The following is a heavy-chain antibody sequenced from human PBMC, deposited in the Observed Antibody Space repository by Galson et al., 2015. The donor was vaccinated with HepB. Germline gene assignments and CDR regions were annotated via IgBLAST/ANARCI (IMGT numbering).Heavy chain of an antibody. V-gene: IGHV4-39*07. J-gene: IGHJ6*03. CDR2: IYHTGST. CDR1: GGSISSSSYY. Sequence: SETLSLTCTVPGGSISSSSYYWGWIRQPPGKGLEWIGTIYHTGSTYYSPSLKSRVTISVDTSRNQFSLKVSSVTAADTAVYYCAKAQGALYDSWSGYSGRDYYYMDVWGKGTTVTVSS. CDR3: AKAQGALYDSWSGYSGRDYYYMDV. D-gene: IGHD3-3*01.